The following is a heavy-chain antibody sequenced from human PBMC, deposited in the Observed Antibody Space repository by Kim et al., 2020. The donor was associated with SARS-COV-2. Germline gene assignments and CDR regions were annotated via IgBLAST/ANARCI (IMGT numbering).Heavy chain of an antibody. CDR2: IYTSGST. CDR1: GGSISSGSYY. Sequence: SETLSLTCTVSGGSISSGSYYWSWIRQPAGKGLEWIGRIYTSGSTNYNPSLKSRVTISVDTSKNQFSLKLSSVTAADTAVYYCARAPVVGYYYYGMDVWGQGTTVTVSS. V-gene: IGHV4-61*02. J-gene: IGHJ6*02. CDR3: ARAPVVGYYYYGMDV. D-gene: IGHD1-26*01.